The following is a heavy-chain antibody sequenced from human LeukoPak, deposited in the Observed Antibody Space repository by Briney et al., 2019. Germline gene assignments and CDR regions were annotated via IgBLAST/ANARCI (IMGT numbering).Heavy chain of an antibody. CDR3: ARTKNSGRYYYFDY. CDR1: GFTFSTYW. Sequence: GGSLRLSCADSGFTFSTYWMSWLRQVPGKGLEWVANIKPDGSEQYYADSVKGRFSISRDNAKNSLFLQMNNLRAEDTAAYYCARTKNSGRYYYFDYWGPGTLVTVSS. CDR2: IKPDGSEQ. J-gene: IGHJ4*02. V-gene: IGHV3-7*01. D-gene: IGHD3-22*01.